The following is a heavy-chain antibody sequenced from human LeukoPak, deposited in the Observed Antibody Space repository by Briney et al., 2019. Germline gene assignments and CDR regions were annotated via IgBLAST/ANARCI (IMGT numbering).Heavy chain of an antibody. Sequence: PGRSLRLSCAASGFTFNSYAMHWVRQAPGKGLEWVAVTSSDLNVKLYADSVKGRFTISRDNSRSTLYLQMNSLRPEDTAIYYCAREGYYGSGSPPSLYFDYWGQGTLVTVSS. J-gene: IGHJ4*02. CDR1: GFTFNSYA. CDR2: TSSDLNVK. CDR3: AREGYYGSGSPPSLYFDY. V-gene: IGHV3-30-3*01. D-gene: IGHD3-10*01.